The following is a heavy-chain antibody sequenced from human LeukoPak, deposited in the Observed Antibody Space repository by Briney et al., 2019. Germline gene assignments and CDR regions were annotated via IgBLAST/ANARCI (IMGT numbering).Heavy chain of an antibody. CDR2: IKYDGSNE. CDR1: GITLSGYA. J-gene: IGHJ4*02. V-gene: IGHV3-33*05. D-gene: IGHD3-22*01. CDR3: ARGQSVGWEVGVCDY. Sequence: GGSLRLSCAASGITLSGYAMHWVRQAPGKGLEWVSLIKYDGSNEYYADSVKGRFTVSRDDSKNTLYLQMNSLRAEDTAVYYCARGQSVGWEVGVCDYWGQGALVTVAS.